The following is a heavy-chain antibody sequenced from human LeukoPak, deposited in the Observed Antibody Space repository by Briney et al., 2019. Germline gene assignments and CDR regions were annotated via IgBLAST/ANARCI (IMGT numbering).Heavy chain of an antibody. CDR1: GFTFSSYG. J-gene: IGHJ4*02. Sequence: GGSLRLSCAASGFTFSSYGMHWVRQAPGKGLEWVAFIRYDGSNKYYADSVKGRFTISRDNSKNTLYLQMNSLRAEDTAVYYCAKVFGFTMVRGGWSDFDYWGQGTLVTVSS. V-gene: IGHV3-30*02. D-gene: IGHD3-10*01. CDR2: IRYDGSNK. CDR3: AKVFGFTMVRGGWSDFDY.